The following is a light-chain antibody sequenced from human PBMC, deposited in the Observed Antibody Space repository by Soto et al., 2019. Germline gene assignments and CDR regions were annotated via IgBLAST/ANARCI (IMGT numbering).Light chain of an antibody. CDR2: SAS. J-gene: IGKJ1*01. Sequence: EIVMTQSPATLSVSPGETATLSCRASQRVGINLAWYQQKPGQAPRLLIYSASTRASGIPDRFSGSGSRAEFTLAISSMKSDDFAFFFCQQYNGWPRTFGQGTKVAIK. V-gene: IGKV3-15*01. CDR3: QQYNGWPRT. CDR1: QRVGIN.